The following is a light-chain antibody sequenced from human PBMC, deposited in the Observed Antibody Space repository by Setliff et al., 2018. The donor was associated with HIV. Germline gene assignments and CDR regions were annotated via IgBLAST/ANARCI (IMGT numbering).Light chain of an antibody. Sequence: SALTQTPSASGTHGQGVTISCSGGSSNIGTNTVNWYQQLPGTAPKLLMYSDNQRPSGVPDRFSGSKSGTSASLAISGLQSEDEADYYCATWDDSLNGRVFGTGTKVTVL. CDR2: SDN. V-gene: IGLV1-44*01. CDR1: SSNIGTNT. CDR3: ATWDDSLNGRV. J-gene: IGLJ1*01.